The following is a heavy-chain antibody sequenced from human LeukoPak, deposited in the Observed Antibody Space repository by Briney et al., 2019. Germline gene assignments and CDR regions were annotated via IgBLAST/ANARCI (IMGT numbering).Heavy chain of an antibody. CDR3: AKGYAGRFEVVTATFDY. CDR2: ISYDGSNK. D-gene: IGHD2-21*02. Sequence: GGSLRLSCAASGFTFSNYAMHWVRQAPGKGLEWVAVISYDGSNKYYADSVKGRFTISRDNSKNTLYLQMNSLRAEDTAVYYCAKGYAGRFEVVTATFDYWGQGTLVTVSS. V-gene: IGHV3-30*04. CDR1: GFTFSNYA. J-gene: IGHJ4*02.